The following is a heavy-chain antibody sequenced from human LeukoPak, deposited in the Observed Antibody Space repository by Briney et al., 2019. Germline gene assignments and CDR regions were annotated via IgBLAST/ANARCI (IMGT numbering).Heavy chain of an antibody. V-gene: IGHV3-74*01. J-gene: IGHJ4*02. D-gene: IGHD6-19*01. CDR2: IISDGSSI. CDR1: DFTFSSHW. CDR3: ARGHVAGTDRHWDY. Sequence: VGSLRLSCATSDFTFSSHWMHWVRQAPGKGLVWVSRIISDGSSISYADSVEGRFTISRDNAKNTLYLQMNSLRAEDTAVYYCARGHVAGTDRHWDYWGQGALVTVSS.